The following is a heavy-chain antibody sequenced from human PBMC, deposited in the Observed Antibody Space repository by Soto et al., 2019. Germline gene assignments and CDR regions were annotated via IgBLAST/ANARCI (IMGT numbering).Heavy chain of an antibody. CDR1: GGPISSDGYY. CDR2: IHYSGST. CDR3: ALTTLTTNFGCFDY. Sequence: TLSLTCTVSGGPISSDGYYWSWIRQRPGKGLEWIGYIHYSGSTYYNPSLKSRVTISVATSKNQLSLELSSVTAADTAVYYCALTTLTTNFGCFDYWGRGTLDTVSS. J-gene: IGHJ4*02. D-gene: IGHD4-17*01. V-gene: IGHV4-31*03.